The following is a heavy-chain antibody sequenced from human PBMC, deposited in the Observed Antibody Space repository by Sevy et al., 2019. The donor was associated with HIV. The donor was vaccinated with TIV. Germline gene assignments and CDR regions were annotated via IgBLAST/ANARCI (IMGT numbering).Heavy chain of an antibody. D-gene: IGHD3-22*01. Sequence: GGSLRLSCAASGFTFSYYTMNWVRQAPGKGLEWVSSISSGSSYIFYADSMKGRFTVSRDNAKNSPFLQMNSLRDEDTALYYCARSTDYYDNSGYDSWGRGTLVTVSS. J-gene: IGHJ4*02. V-gene: IGHV3-21*03. CDR3: ARSTDYYDNSGYDS. CDR1: GFTFSYYT. CDR2: ISSGSSYI.